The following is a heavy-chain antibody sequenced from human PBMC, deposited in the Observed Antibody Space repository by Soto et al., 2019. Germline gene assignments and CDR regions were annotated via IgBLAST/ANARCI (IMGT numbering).Heavy chain of an antibody. Sequence: QVQLQESGPGLVKPSETLSLTCTVSGGSISSYYWSWIRQPPGKGLEWIGYIYYSGSTNYNPSLKSRVTISVDTSKNQFSLKLSSVTAADTAVYYCARDPIQSGWYRDWYFDLWGRGTLVTVSS. J-gene: IGHJ2*01. D-gene: IGHD6-19*01. CDR3: ARDPIQSGWYRDWYFDL. CDR1: GGSISSYY. V-gene: IGHV4-59*01. CDR2: IYYSGST.